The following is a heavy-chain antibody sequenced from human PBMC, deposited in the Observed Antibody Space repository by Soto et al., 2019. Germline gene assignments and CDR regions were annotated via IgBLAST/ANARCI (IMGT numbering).Heavy chain of an antibody. D-gene: IGHD2-2*01. Sequence: QVQLVQSGAEVKKPGASVKVSCKASGYTFTSYGISWVRQAPGQGLEWMGWISAYNGNTNYAQKLQGRVTMTTDTSTSTAYMQLRSLRSDDTAVYYCARSGIVLVPAAAYSYYYYGMDVWGQGTTVTVSS. CDR3: ARSGIVLVPAAAYSYYYYGMDV. CDR2: ISAYNGNT. V-gene: IGHV1-18*01. CDR1: GYTFTSYG. J-gene: IGHJ6*02.